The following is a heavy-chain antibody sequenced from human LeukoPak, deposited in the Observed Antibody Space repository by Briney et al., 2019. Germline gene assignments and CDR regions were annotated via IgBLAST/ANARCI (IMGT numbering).Heavy chain of an antibody. J-gene: IGHJ4*02. CDR2: INPNNGDT. D-gene: IGHD2/OR15-2a*01. CDR1: GYTFNVHY. CDR3: ARVYRAPDL. V-gene: IGHV1-2*02. Sequence: ASVTVSFTASGYTFNVHYIHWMRQAPGQGLEWMGWINPNNGDTSYAQRFQGRVTMTSDTSINTVYVGLSRLRSDDTAVYYCARVYRAPDLWGQGTLVTVSS.